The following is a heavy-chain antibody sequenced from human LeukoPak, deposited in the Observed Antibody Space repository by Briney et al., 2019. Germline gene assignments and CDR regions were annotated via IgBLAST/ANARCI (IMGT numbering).Heavy chain of an antibody. J-gene: IGHJ4*02. Sequence: PGGSLRLSCAASGFTFSSYGMHWVRQAPGKGLAGVAFIRYDGSNKYYADSVKGRFTISRDNSKNTLYMQMNSLRAEDTSVYYCAKDLRVATLPDYWGQGTLVTVSS. CDR1: GFTFSSYG. V-gene: IGHV3-30*02. CDR2: IRYDGSNK. D-gene: IGHD5-12*01. CDR3: AKDLRVATLPDY.